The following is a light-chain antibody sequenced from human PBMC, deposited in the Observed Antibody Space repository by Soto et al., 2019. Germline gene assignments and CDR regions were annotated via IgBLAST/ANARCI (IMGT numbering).Light chain of an antibody. CDR1: SSDVGSYKY. V-gene: IGLV2-14*01. Sequence: QSVLTQPASVSGSPGQSITISCTGTSSDVGSYKYVSWFQQYPGKAPKLMIYDVSNRPSGVSNRFSGSKSGNTASLTISGLQAEDEADYYCCSYTSRTTWVFGGGTKLTVL. CDR3: CSYTSRTTWV. CDR2: DVS. J-gene: IGLJ3*02.